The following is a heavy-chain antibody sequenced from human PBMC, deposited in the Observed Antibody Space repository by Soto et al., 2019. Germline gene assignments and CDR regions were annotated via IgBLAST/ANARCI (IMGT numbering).Heavy chain of an antibody. D-gene: IGHD3-3*01. CDR3: ATETRITIFGVDPYYMDV. Sequence: GGSLRLSCAASGFTFSSYAMSWVRQAPGKGLEWVSAISGSGGSTYYADSVKGRFTISRDNSKNTLYLQMNSLRAEDTAVYYCATETRITIFGVDPYYMDVWGKGTTVTVSS. J-gene: IGHJ6*03. CDR1: GFTFSSYA. CDR2: ISGSGGST. V-gene: IGHV3-23*01.